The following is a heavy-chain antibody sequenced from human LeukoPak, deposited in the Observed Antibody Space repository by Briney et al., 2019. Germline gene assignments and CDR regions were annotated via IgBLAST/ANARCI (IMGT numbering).Heavy chain of an antibody. J-gene: IGHJ4*02. CDR3: ARVWGSGSYYFVY. Sequence: SETLSLTCTVSGVSISSYYWSWIRQPPGKGLEWIGYIYYSGSTNYNPSLKSRVTISVDTSKNQFSLKLSSVTAADTAVFYCARVWGSGSYYFVYWGQGTLVTVSS. CDR2: IYYSGST. V-gene: IGHV4-59*01. CDR1: GVSISSYY. D-gene: IGHD1-26*01.